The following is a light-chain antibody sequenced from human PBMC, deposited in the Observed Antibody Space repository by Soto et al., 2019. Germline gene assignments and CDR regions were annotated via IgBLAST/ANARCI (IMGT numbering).Light chain of an antibody. V-gene: IGLV1-40*01. CDR3: QSYDSSLSGFV. CDR1: SSNIGAGYD. J-gene: IGLJ1*01. CDR2: NNI. Sequence: QSVLTQPPSVSRAPGQRVTISCTGSSSNIGAGYDVHWYQQLPGTAPRLLIHNNINRPSGVPDRFSGSKSGSSASLAITGLQADDEGDYYCQSYDSSLSGFVFGTGTKLTVL.